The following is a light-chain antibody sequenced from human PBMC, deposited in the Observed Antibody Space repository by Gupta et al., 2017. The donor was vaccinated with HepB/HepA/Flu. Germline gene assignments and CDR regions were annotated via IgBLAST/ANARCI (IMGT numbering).Light chain of an antibody. J-gene: IGKJ4*01. CDR1: QSVGSN. Sequence: EIVMTQSPATLSVSPGESATLSCRASQSVGSNLAWYQQKPGQAPRLLIYGASTRATGVPARFSGDGSVTEFTLTISSLQSEDFAVYSCQQYNNWPLTFGGGTKVEIK. V-gene: IGKV3-15*01. CDR2: GAS. CDR3: QQYNNWPLT.